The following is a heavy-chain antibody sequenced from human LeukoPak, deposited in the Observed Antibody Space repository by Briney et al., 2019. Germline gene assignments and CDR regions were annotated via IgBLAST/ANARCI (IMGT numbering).Heavy chain of an antibody. CDR1: GFTFSSYS. J-gene: IGHJ4*02. V-gene: IGHV3-48*01. D-gene: IGHD5-12*01. Sequence: GGSLRLSCAASGFTFSSYSMNWVRQAPGKGLEWVSFISSSSSTIYYADSVKGRFTISRDNAKNSLYLQMNSLRAEDTAVYYCARDSGYDHFDYWGQGTLVTVSS. CDR2: ISSSSSTI. CDR3: ARDSGYDHFDY.